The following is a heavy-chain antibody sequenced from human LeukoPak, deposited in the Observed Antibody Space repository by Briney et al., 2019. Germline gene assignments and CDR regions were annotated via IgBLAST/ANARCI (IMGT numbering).Heavy chain of an antibody. CDR1: GFTFGDYG. D-gene: IGHD3-22*01. V-gene: IGHV3-7*01. CDR3: ARARHDSSGYYRNYYYYYYMDV. J-gene: IGHJ6*03. CDR2: IKQDGSEK. Sequence: GGSLRLSCTTSGFTFGDYGMSWVRQAPGKGLEWVANIKQDGSEKYYVDSVKGRFTISRDNAKNSLYLQMNSLRAEDTAVYYCARARHDSSGYYRNYYYYYYMDVWGKGTTVTVSS.